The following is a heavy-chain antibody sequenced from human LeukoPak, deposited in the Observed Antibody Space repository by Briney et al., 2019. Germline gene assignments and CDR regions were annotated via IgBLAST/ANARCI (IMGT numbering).Heavy chain of an antibody. Sequence: ASVKVSCKASGYTFTSYGISWVRQAPGQGLEWMGWINPNSGGTNYAQKFQGRVTMTRDTSISTAYMELSRLRSDDTAVYYCARPHREFEWELLSYYFDYWGQGTLVTVSS. CDR1: GYTFTSYG. D-gene: IGHD1-26*01. CDR2: INPNSGGT. J-gene: IGHJ4*02. CDR3: ARPHREFEWELLSYYFDY. V-gene: IGHV1-2*02.